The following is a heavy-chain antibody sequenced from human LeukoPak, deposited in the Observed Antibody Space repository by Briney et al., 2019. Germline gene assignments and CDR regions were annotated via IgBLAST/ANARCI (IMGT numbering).Heavy chain of an antibody. CDR2: IYTSGST. J-gene: IGHJ1*01. D-gene: IGHD6-25*01. CDR1: GGPINSGSYY. V-gene: IGHV4-61*02. CDR3: AREGSAAAGYFQR. Sequence: QVQLQESGPGLVKPSQTLSLTCTVSGGPINSGSYYWTWIRQPAGTGLEWIGRIYTSGSTNYNPSLRGRAIISADTSTNQFSLRLSSVTAADTAVYYCAREGSAAAGYFQRWGQGTLVTVSS.